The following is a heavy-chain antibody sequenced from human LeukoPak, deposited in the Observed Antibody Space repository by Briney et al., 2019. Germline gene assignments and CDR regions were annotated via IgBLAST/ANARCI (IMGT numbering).Heavy chain of an antibody. Sequence: SETLSLTCAVYGGSFSGYYWSWIRQPPGKGQEWIGEINHSGSTNYNPSLKSRVTISVDTSKNQFSLKLSSVTAADTAVYYCARVSHFYYYYGMDVWGQGTTVTVSS. J-gene: IGHJ6*02. CDR1: GGSFSGYY. V-gene: IGHV4-34*01. CDR2: INHSGST. CDR3: ARVSHFYYYYGMDV.